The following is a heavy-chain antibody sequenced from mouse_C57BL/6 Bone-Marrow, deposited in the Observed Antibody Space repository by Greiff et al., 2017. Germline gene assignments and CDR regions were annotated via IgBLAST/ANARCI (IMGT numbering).Heavy chain of an antibody. V-gene: IGHV1-64*01. D-gene: IGHD2-1*01. CDR3: ARIPPFYYGNPWFAY. J-gene: IGHJ3*01. CDR2: IHPNSGST. CDR1: GYTFTSYW. Sequence: VQLQQPGAELVKPGASVKLSCKASGYTFTSYWMHWVKQRPGQGLEWIGMIHPNSGSTNYNEKFKSKATLTVDKSSSTAYMQLSSLTSEDSAVYDCARIPPFYYGNPWFAYWGQGTLVTVSA.